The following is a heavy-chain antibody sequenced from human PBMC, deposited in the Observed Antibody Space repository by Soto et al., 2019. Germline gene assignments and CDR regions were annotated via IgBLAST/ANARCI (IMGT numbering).Heavy chain of an antibody. J-gene: IGHJ1*01. CDR3: ARDYYCSGGSCFSTPAEYFQH. CDR1: GFTFSSYG. Sequence: GGSLRLSCAASGFTFSSYGMHWVRQAPGKGLEWVAVIWYDGSNKYYADSVKGRFTISRDNSKNTLYLQMNSLRAEDTAVYYCARDYYCSGGSCFSTPAEYFQHWGQGTLVTVSS. V-gene: IGHV3-33*01. D-gene: IGHD2-15*01. CDR2: IWYDGSNK.